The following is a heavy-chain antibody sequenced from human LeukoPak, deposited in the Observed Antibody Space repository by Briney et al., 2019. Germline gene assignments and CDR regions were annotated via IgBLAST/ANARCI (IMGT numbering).Heavy chain of an antibody. J-gene: IGHJ5*02. CDR1: GYTFTSYG. D-gene: IGHD5-24*01. CDR2: ISGYNGNT. CDR3: ARDFGDGWNWFDP. Sequence: GASVKVSCKASGYTFTSYGISWVRQAPGKGLEWMGWISGYNGNTNYAQKLRGRVTMTTDTSTSTAYMELRSLRSDDTAVYYCARDFGDGWNWFDPWGQGTLVTVSS. V-gene: IGHV1-18*01.